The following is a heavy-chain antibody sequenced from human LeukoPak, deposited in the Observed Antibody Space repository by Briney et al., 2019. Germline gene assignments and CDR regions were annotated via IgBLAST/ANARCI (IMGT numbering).Heavy chain of an antibody. CDR1: GGSISPYY. D-gene: IGHD1-26*01. CDR2: IFYTGIT. Sequence: PPETLSLTCSVSGGSISPYYWSWIRQPPGKGLEWIGYIFYTGITTYNPSLKSRVSISLDSPKNQFFLRLTSVTAADTAMYYCAKAVGVASLIVDALHVWGQGTMVTVSP. V-gene: IGHV4-59*01. CDR3: AKAVGVASLIVDALHV. J-gene: IGHJ3*01.